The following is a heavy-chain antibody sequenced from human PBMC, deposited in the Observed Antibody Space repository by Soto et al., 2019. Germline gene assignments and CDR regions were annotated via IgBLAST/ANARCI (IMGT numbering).Heavy chain of an antibody. D-gene: IGHD5-18*01. Sequence: GGALRLSCAASGFTFISYAMRWVRQAPWKGLEWVSSISGSGGSTYYADSVKGRFTISRDNSKNTLYLQMNSLRAEDTAVYYCAKRVDTAMVNDYWGQGTLVTVSS. CDR3: AKRVDTAMVNDY. V-gene: IGHV3-23*01. CDR1: GFTFISYA. J-gene: IGHJ4*02. CDR2: ISGSGGST.